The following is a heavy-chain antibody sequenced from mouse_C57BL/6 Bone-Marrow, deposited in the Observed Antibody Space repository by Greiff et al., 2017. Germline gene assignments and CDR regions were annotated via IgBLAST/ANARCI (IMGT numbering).Heavy chain of an antibody. D-gene: IGHD1-1*01. CDR2: IYPGSGNT. CDR1: GYTFTDYY. J-gene: IGHJ2*01. Sequence: VQLQQSGAELVRPGASVKLSCKASGYTFTDYYINWVQQRPGQGLEWIARIYPGSGNTYYNEKFKGKATLTAEKSSSTAYMQLSSLTSEDSAVYFCARDYYGSSYVLFDYWGQGTTLTVSS. V-gene: IGHV1-76*01. CDR3: ARDYYGSSYVLFDY.